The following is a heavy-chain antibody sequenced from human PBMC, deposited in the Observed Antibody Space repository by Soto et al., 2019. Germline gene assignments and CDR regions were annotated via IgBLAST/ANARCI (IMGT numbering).Heavy chain of an antibody. D-gene: IGHD6-13*01. CDR3: ARCFLATAAYNFDF. V-gene: IGHV4-59*01. J-gene: IGHJ4*02. CDR1: GGTMTPYY. Sequence: PSEILSLTCTVSGGTMTPYYWGWIRQPPGEGLEWIGHIYYSGNTNYNPALKSRVTILVDRSKNQFSLRLNSVTAADTAVYYCARCFLATAAYNFDFWGQGILLTVSS. CDR2: IYYSGNT.